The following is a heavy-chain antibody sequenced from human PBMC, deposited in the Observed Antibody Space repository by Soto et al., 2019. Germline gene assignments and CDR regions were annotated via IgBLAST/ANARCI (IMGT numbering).Heavy chain of an antibody. Sequence: GGSLRLSCAASGFTFSSYGMHWVRQAPGKGLEWVAVIWYDGSNKYYADSVKGRFTISRDNSKNTLYLQMNSLRAEDTAVYYCARARIAARPWGFDYWGQGTLVTVSS. D-gene: IGHD6-6*01. J-gene: IGHJ4*02. V-gene: IGHV3-33*01. CDR3: ARARIAARPWGFDY. CDR1: GFTFSSYG. CDR2: IWYDGSNK.